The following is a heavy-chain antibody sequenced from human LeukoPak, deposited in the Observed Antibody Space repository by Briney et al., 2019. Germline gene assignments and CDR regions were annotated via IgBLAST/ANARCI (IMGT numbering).Heavy chain of an antibody. CDR3: ARGLHLPDFLSPY. CDR1: GFTFSSSA. CDR2: ISNNGGYT. Sequence: PGGSLRLSCAASGFTFSSSAMSWVRQAPGKGLEWVSAISNNGGYTYYADSVQGRFTISRDNSKSTLCLQMNSLRAEDTAVYYCARGLHLPDFLSPYWGQGTLVTVSS. V-gene: IGHV3-23*01. J-gene: IGHJ4*02. D-gene: IGHD1-14*01.